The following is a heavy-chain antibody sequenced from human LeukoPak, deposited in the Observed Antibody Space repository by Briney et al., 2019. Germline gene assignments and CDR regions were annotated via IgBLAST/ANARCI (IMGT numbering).Heavy chain of an antibody. CDR2: IYYSGST. V-gene: IGHV4-59*12. CDR3: AGALVGYCSSTSCYSIYYYYYGMDV. Sequence: SETLSLTCTVSGGSISSYYWSWIRQPPGKGLEWIGYIYYSGSTNYNPSLKSRVTISIDTSKSQFSLKLSSVPAADPAVYYCAGALVGYCSSTSCYSIYYYYYGMDVWGKGTTVTVSS. D-gene: IGHD2-2*02. CDR1: GGSISSYY. J-gene: IGHJ6*04.